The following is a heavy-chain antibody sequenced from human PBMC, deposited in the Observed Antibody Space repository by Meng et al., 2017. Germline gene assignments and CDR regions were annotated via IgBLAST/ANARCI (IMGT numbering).Heavy chain of an antibody. D-gene: IGHD2-21*02. V-gene: IGHV4-38-2*02. CDR3: AREHIVVVTAILGTKYYYYGMDV. CDR1: GYSISSGYY. CDR2: IYHSGST. J-gene: IGHJ6*01. Sequence: SETLSLTCAVSGYSISSGYYWGWIRQPPGKGLEWIGSIYHSGSTYYNPSLKSRVTISVDTSKNQFSLKLSSVTAADTAVYYCAREHIVVVTAILGTKYYYYGMDVWGHGITVTVSS.